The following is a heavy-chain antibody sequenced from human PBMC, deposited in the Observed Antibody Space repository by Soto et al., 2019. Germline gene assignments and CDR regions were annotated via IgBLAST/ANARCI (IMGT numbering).Heavy chain of an antibody. CDR2: ISYDGSNK. CDR1: GFTFSSYG. V-gene: IGHV3-30*03. J-gene: IGHJ3*02. D-gene: IGHD3-3*01. CDR3: AADPSNYDFRPRAFDI. Sequence: QVQLVESGGGVVQPGRSLRLSCAASGFTFSSYGMHWVRQAPGKGLEWVAVISYDGSNKYYADSVKGRFTISRDNSKNTLYLQMNSLRAEDTAVYYCAADPSNYDFRPRAFDIWGQGTMVTVSS.